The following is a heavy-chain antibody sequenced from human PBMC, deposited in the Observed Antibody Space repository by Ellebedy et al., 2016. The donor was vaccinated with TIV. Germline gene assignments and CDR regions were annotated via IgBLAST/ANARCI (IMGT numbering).Heavy chain of an antibody. J-gene: IGHJ4*02. Sequence: PGGSLRLSCAASGFTFSSFWMLWVRQAPGKGLVWVSRINIDGSSTSYADSVKGRFTISRDNAKNTLYLQMNSLRDEDTAVYYCARDFSWGSGTPDYWGQGTLVTVSS. CDR1: GFTFSSFW. D-gene: IGHD3-10*01. CDR3: ARDFSWGSGTPDY. CDR2: INIDGSST. V-gene: IGHV3-74*01.